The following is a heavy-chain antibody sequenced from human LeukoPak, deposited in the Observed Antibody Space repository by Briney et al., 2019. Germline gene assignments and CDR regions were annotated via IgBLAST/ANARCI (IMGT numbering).Heavy chain of an antibody. V-gene: IGHV2-5*02. CDR1: GFSLSTGGVG. J-gene: IGHJ4*02. D-gene: IGHD3-3*01. CDR3: AHGLRNDFWSGPGGPFDY. CDR2: IYWDDDK. Sequence: SGPTLVNPTQTLTLTCTFSGFSLSTGGVGVGWIRQPPGKALEWLALIYWDDDKRYSPSLKSRLTITKDTSKNQVVLTMTNMDPVDTATYYCAHGLRNDFWSGPGGPFDYWGQGTLVTVSS.